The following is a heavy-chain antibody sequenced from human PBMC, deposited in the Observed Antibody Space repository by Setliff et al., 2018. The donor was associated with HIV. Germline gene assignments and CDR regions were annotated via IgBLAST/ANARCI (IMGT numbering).Heavy chain of an antibody. CDR2: MNPNDGGT. CDR3: ARSDISGTGYFDS. J-gene: IGHJ4*02. V-gene: IGHV1-46*01. D-gene: IGHD1-20*01. CDR1: GYTFTSYD. Sequence: ASVKVSCKASGYTFTSYDISWVRQGPGQGLEWMGIMNPNDGGTQYAQNFRGRVSMTRDTSTTTVYMELYSLRSEDTAVYHCARSDISGTGYFDSWGQGTLVTVSS.